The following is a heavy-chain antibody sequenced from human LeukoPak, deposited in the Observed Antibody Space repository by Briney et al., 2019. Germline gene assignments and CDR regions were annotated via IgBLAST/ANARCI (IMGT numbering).Heavy chain of an antibody. J-gene: IGHJ4*02. CDR3: ARGRGGYTYSHDY. CDR1: GGSISSSSYY. V-gene: IGHV4-39*01. Sequence: SETLSLTCTVSGGSISSSSYYWGWIRQPPGKGLEWIGSIYYSGSTYYNPSLKSRVTISVDTSKNQFSLKLSSVTAADTAVYYCARGRGGYTYSHDYWGQGTLVTVSS. D-gene: IGHD5-18*01. CDR2: IYYSGST.